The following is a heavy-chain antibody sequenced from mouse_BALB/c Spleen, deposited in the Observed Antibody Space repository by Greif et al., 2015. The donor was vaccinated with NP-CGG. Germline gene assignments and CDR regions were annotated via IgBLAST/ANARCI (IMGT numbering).Heavy chain of an antibody. CDR1: GYTFTSYY. D-gene: IGHD1-1*01. Sequence: VQVVESGAELVKPGASVKLSCKTSGYTFTSYYMYWVKQRPGQGLEWIGEINPSNGGTNFNEKFKSKATLTVDKSSSTAYMQLSSLTSEDSAVYYCTRSRGRAWFAYWGQGTLVTVSA. J-gene: IGHJ3*01. CDR2: INPSNGGT. CDR3: TRSRGRAWFAY. V-gene: IGHV1S81*02.